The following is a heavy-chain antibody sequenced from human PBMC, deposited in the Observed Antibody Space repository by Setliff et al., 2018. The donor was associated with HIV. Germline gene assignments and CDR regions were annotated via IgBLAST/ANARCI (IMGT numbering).Heavy chain of an antibody. J-gene: IGHJ4*02. CDR1: GGSFSNFY. CDR2: INQSGST. Sequence: SETLSLTCAVYGGSFSNFYWSWIRQPQGKGLEWIGEINQSGSTDYSPSLKSRVAISVDTSKNQFSLRLTSVTAADTAVYYCVASSSWSCRLNYWGQGTLGTVSS. D-gene: IGHD2-2*01. V-gene: IGHV4-34*01. CDR3: VASSSWSCRLNY.